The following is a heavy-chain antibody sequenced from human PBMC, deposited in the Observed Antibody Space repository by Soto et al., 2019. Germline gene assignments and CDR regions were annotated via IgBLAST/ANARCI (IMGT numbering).Heavy chain of an antibody. V-gene: IGHV3-11*01. CDR2: ITSSGRTT. CDR3: ARDLGLVLEYISSPLAYDGMDV. CDR1: GFTFSDYY. Sequence: QVQLVESGGGLVKPGGSLRLSCAASGFTFSDYYMNWIRQAPGKGLEWVSYITSSGRTTYYADSVKGRFTISRDNANNSLYLQMNSLRAEDPAVYYCARDLGLVLEYISSPLAYDGMDVWGQGTTVTVSS. D-gene: IGHD6-6*01. J-gene: IGHJ6*02.